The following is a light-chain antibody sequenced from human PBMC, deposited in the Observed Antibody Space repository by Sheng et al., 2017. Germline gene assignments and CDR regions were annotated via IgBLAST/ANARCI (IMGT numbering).Light chain of an antibody. V-gene: IGLV2-18*02. J-gene: IGLJ2*01. CDR3: SSYTTSSIL. CDR1: SSDVGSYNR. CDR2: EVS. Sequence: QSALTQPPSVSGSPGQSVTIPCTGTSSDVGSYNRVSWYQQPPGTAPKLLIYEVSNRPSGVPGRFSGSKSGNTASLTISGLQAEDEADYYCSSYTTSSILFGGGTKLTVL.